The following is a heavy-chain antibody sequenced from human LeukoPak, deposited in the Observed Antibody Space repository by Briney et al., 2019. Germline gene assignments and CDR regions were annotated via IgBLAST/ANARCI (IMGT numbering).Heavy chain of an antibody. D-gene: IGHD3-10*01. V-gene: IGHV4-59*08. CDR2: IYYSGST. CDR3: ARHLNWDARFGELIGPHAFDI. Sequence: SETLSLTCTVSGGSISSYYWSWIRQPPGKGLEWIGYIYYSGSTNYNPSLKSRVTISVDTSKNQFSLKLSSVTAAGTAVYYCARHLNWDARFGELIGPHAFDIWGQGTMVTVSS. J-gene: IGHJ3*02. CDR1: GGSISSYY.